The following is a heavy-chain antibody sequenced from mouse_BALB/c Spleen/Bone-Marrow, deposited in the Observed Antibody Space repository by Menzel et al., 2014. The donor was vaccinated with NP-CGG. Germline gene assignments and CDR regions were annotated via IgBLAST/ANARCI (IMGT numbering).Heavy chain of an antibody. Sequence: EVKLVESGGGLVQPGGSLRLSCATSGFTFTDNYMSWVRQPPGKALEWLGFIRNKANGYTTEYSASVKGRFTISRDNSQSILYLQMYTLRAEDSATYYCARDSDWFAYWGQGTLVTVSA. V-gene: IGHV7-3*02. CDR2: IRNKANGYTT. CDR3: ARDSDWFAY. J-gene: IGHJ3*01. CDR1: GFTFTDNY.